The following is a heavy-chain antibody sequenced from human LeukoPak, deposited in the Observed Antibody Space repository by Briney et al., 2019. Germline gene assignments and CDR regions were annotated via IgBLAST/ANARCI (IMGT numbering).Heavy chain of an antibody. Sequence: PSETLSLTCTVSGGSISSTIYYCAWIRQPPGKGLEWIGSIYYGGKTYYNPSLRSRVTISVDTSKNQLSLKLSSVTAADTAVYYCARDLGRIYFDYWGQGTLVTVSS. J-gene: IGHJ4*02. D-gene: IGHD2-15*01. CDR1: GGSISSTIYY. CDR3: ARDLGRIYFDY. CDR2: IYYGGKT. V-gene: IGHV4-39*07.